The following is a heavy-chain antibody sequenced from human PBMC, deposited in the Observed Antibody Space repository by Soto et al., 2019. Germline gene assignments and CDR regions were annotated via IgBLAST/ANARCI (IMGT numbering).Heavy chain of an antibody. CDR2: ISGSGGST. V-gene: IGHV3-23*01. J-gene: IGHJ4*02. D-gene: IGHD3-10*01. CDR3: EHTMVRGVPREG. CDR1: GITFSSYA. Sequence: EVQLLESGGGLVQPGGSLRLSCAASGITFSSYAMSWVRQAPGKGLEWVSAISGSGGSTYYADSVKGRFTISRDNSKNTLYLQMNSLRAEDTAVYYCEHTMVRGVPREGWGQGTLVTVSS.